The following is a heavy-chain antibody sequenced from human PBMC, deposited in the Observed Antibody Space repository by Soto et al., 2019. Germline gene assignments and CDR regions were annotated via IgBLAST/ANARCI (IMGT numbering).Heavy chain of an antibody. V-gene: IGHV1-46*01. Sequence: ASVKVSCKASGYTFTSYYMHWVRQAPGKGLERMGIINPSGGSTSYAQKFQGRVTMTRDTSTSTVYMELSSLRSEDTAVYYCARSNYDSSGYSQYLPTYFDYLGQGTLVTVSS. J-gene: IGHJ4*02. CDR1: GYTFTSYY. CDR3: ARSNYDSSGYSQYLPTYFDY. D-gene: IGHD3-22*01. CDR2: INPSGGST.